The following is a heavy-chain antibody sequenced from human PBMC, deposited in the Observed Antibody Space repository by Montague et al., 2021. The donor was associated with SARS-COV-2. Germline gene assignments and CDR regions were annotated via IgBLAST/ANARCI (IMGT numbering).Heavy chain of an antibody. V-gene: IGHV4-59*13. CDR1: GGSISSYC. CDR3: ARFFGPYYYGLDV. J-gene: IGHJ6*02. Sequence: SETLSLTCTVSGGSISSYCWSWIRQPPGKGLECIGYIYYTGNTNYNPSLKGRVTISVDTSKNQFSLKLGSVTAADTAVYYCARFFGPYYYGLDVWGQGTTVTVSS. D-gene: IGHD3-10*01. CDR2: IYYTGNT.